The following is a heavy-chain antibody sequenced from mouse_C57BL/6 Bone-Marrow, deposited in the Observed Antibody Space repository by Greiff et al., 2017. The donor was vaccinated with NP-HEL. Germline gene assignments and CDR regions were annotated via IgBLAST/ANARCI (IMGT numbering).Heavy chain of an antibody. V-gene: IGHV1-80*01. J-gene: IGHJ3*01. Sequence: VQLQQSGAELVKPGASVKISCKASGYAFSSYWMNWVKQRPGQGLEWIGQIYPGDGDTNYNGKFKGKATLTADKSSSTAYMQLSSLTSEDSAVYFCARDSNYSWFAYWGQGTLVTVSA. CDR2: IYPGDGDT. D-gene: IGHD2-5*01. CDR3: ARDSNYSWFAY. CDR1: GYAFSSYW.